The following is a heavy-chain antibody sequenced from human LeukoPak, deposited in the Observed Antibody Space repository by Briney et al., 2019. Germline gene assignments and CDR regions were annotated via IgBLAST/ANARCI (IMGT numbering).Heavy chain of an antibody. CDR3: ASGGVAVAVDY. Sequence: ASVKVSCKASGGTFSSYAISWVRQAPGQGLEWMGRIIPILGIANYAQKFQGRVTITADKSTSTAYMELSSLRSEDTAVYYCASGGVAVAVDYWGQGTLVTVSS. V-gene: IGHV1-69*04. CDR1: GGTFSSYA. CDR2: IIPILGIA. D-gene: IGHD6-19*01. J-gene: IGHJ4*02.